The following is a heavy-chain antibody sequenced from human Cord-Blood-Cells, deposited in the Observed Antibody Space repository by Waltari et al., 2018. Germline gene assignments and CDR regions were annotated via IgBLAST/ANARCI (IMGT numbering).Heavy chain of an antibody. D-gene: IGHD1-26*01. J-gene: IGHJ3*02. Sequence: QLQLQESGPGLVKPSETLSLTCTVSGGSISSRSYYSGWNRQPPGKGLEWIGSIYYSGSTYYNPSLKSRVTISVDTSKNQFSLKLSSVTAADTAVYYCARQYSGSSHDAFDIWGQGTMVTVSS. CDR3: ARQYSGSSHDAFDI. CDR2: IYYSGST. CDR1: GGSISSRSYY. V-gene: IGHV4-39*01.